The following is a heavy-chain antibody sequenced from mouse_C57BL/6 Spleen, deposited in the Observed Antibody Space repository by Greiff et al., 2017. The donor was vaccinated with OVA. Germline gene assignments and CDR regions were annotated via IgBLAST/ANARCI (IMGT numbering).Heavy chain of an antibody. CDR1: GYTFTDYY. Sequence: QVQLQQSGPELVKPGASVKISCKASGYTFTDYYINWVKQRPGQGLEWIGWIFPGSGSTYYNEKFKGKATLTVDKSSSTAYMLLSSLTSEDSAVYFCARREDRGSGYYFDYWGKGTTLTVSS. CDR3: ARREDRGSGYYFDY. J-gene: IGHJ2*01. CDR2: IFPGSGST. D-gene: IGHD3-2*02. V-gene: IGHV1-75*01.